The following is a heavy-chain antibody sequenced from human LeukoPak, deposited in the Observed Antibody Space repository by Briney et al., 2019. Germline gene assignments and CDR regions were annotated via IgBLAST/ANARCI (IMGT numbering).Heavy chain of an antibody. CDR2: IWYDGSNK. V-gene: IGHV3-33*01. CDR3: ARDKTRDGYPLDAFDI. CDR1: GFTFSSYG. J-gene: IGHJ3*02. Sequence: GGSLRLSCAAPGFTFSSYGMHWVRQAPGKGLEWVAVIWYDGSNKYYADSVKGRFTISGDNSKNTLYLQMNSLRAEDTAVYYCARDKTRDGYPLDAFDIWGQGTMVTVSS. D-gene: IGHD5-24*01.